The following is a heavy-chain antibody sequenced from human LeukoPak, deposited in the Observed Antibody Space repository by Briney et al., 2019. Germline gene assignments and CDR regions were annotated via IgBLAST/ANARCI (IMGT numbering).Heavy chain of an antibody. D-gene: IGHD4/OR15-4a*01. CDR1: GFTLSNCG. J-gene: IGHJ4*02. Sequence: GGSLRLSCAASGFTLSNCGMHWVRHAPGKGLEWVAIISYDGSNKYYADSVKGRFTISRDNSKNTLYLQMNSLRAEDTAVYYCARGSYGAVDYWDQGTLVTISS. CDR3: ARGSYGAVDY. V-gene: IGHV3-30*03. CDR2: ISYDGSNK.